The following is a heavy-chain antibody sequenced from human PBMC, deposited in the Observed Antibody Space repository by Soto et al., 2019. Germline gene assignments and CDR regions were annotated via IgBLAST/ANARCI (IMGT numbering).Heavy chain of an antibody. CDR3: ARDGGRHSGGIDY. J-gene: IGHJ4*02. CDR1: GGTFSSYS. Sequence: QVQPVQSGAEVKKPGSSVKVSCKASGGTFSSYSINWVRQAPGQGLEWMGEIIPIFGTANYAQKFPGRVTITADESTSTAYMELSSLRSEDTAVYYCARDGGRHSGGIDYWGQGTMVTVSS. V-gene: IGHV1-69*01. D-gene: IGHD1-26*01. CDR2: IIPIFGTA.